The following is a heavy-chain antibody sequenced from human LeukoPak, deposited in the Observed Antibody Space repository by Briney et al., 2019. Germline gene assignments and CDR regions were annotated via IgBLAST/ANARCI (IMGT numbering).Heavy chain of an antibody. J-gene: IGHJ5*02. CDR2: IYYSGST. V-gene: IGHV4-39*01. D-gene: IGHD2-15*01. CDR3: ARRYCSGGSCYSDNWFDP. Sequence: SETLSLTCSVSGGSISSSSYYWGWIRQPPGKGLEWIGSIYYSGSTYYNPSLKSRVTISVDTSKNQFSLKLSSVTAADTAVYYCARRYCSGGSCYSDNWFDPWGQGTLVTVSS. CDR1: GGSISSSSYY.